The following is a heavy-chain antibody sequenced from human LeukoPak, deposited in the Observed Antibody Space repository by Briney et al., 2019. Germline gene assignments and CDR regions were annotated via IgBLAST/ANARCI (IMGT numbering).Heavy chain of an antibody. CDR1: GFTFSSYA. V-gene: IGHV3-53*01. CDR3: ARDLGRYYFDY. CDR2: IYSGGST. J-gene: IGHJ4*02. Sequence: PGGSLRLSCAASGFTFSSYAMSWVRQAPGKGLEWVSVIYSGGSTYYADSVKGRFTISRDNSKNTLYLQMNSLRAEDTAVYYCARDLGRYYFDYWGQGTLVTVSS. D-gene: IGHD3-16*01.